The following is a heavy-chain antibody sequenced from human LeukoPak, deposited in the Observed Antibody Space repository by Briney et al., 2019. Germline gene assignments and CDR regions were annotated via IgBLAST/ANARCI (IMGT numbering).Heavy chain of an antibody. Sequence: GASVKVSCKASGYTFTCYYMHWVRQAPGQGLEWMGWINPNSGGTNYAKKFQGRVTMTRDTSISTAYMELSRLRSDDTAVYYCAREGVVVVVPAAFKMDVWGKGTTVTVSS. J-gene: IGHJ6*04. CDR3: AREGVVVVVPAAFKMDV. CDR2: INPNSGGT. CDR1: GYTFTCYY. V-gene: IGHV1-2*02. D-gene: IGHD2-2*01.